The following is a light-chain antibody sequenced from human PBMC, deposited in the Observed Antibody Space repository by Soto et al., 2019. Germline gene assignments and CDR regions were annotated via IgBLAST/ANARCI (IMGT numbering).Light chain of an antibody. J-gene: IGKJ2*01. Sequence: DIVMTQTPVSLSVTPGQSASISCKSSRSLLHSNGRTYLSWYVQKSGQTPQRLIHEVSVRFTGVPDTFSGSGSGTDFTLTISRVETVDAGLFYCMQSVDNLTFGQGTKLEIK. V-gene: IGKV2D-29*01. CDR1: RSLLHSNGRTY. CDR3: MQSVDNLT. CDR2: EVS.